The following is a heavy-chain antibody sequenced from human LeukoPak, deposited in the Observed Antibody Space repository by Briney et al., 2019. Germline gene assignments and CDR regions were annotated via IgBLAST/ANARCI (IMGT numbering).Heavy chain of an antibody. V-gene: IGHV3-9*01. CDR2: ISWNSGSI. D-gene: IGHD2-2*01. CDR1: GFTFDDYA. J-gene: IGHJ3*02. Sequence: PGGSLRLSCAASGFTFDDYAMHWVRQAPGKGLEWVSGISWNSGSIGYADSVKGRFTISRDNAKNSLCLQMNSLRAEDTAVYYCARGGGYCSSTSCYPDAFDIWGQGTMVTVSS. CDR3: ARGGGYCSSTSCYPDAFDI.